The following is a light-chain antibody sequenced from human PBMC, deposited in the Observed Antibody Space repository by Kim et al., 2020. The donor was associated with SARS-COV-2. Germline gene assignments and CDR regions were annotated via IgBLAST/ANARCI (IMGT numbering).Light chain of an antibody. V-gene: IGKV1-5*01. J-gene: IGKJ1*01. CDR2: DAS. CDR3: QQYNSYSWT. Sequence: GDRVTITCRASQSISSWLAWYQQKPGKAPKLLIYDASSLESGVPSRFSSSGSGTEFTLTISSLQPDDFATYYCQQYNSYSWTFGQGTKV. CDR1: QSISSW.